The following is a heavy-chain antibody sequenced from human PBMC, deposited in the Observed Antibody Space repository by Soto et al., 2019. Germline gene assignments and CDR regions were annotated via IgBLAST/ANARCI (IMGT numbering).Heavy chain of an antibody. J-gene: IGHJ6*02. CDR3: ARGQAVAGTPPYYYGMDV. D-gene: IGHD6-19*01. V-gene: IGHV1-69*13. Sequence: ASVKVSCKASGGTFSSYAISWVRQAPGQGLEWMGGIIPIFGTANYAQKFQGRVTITADESTSTAYMELSSLRSEDTAVYYCARGQAVAGTPPYYYGMDVWGQGTTVTVSS. CDR1: GGTFSSYA. CDR2: IIPIFGTA.